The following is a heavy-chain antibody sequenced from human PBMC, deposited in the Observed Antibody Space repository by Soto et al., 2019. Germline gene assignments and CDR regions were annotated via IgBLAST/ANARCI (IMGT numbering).Heavy chain of an antibody. CDR3: ARLVTIFGVVTYYYYYYMDV. D-gene: IGHD3-3*01. Sequence: ASVKVSCKSSGYTFTSYGISWVRQAPGQGREWMGWISAYNGNTNYAQKLQGRVTMTTDTSTSTAYMELRSLRSDDTAVYYCARLVTIFGVVTYYYYYYMDVWGKGTTVTVSS. CDR2: ISAYNGNT. J-gene: IGHJ6*03. V-gene: IGHV1-18*01. CDR1: GYTFTSYG.